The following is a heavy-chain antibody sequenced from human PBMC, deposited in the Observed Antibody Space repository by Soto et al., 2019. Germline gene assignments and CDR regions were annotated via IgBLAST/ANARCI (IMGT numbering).Heavy chain of an antibody. CDR1: GFTFSDYY. V-gene: IGHV3-11*06. Sequence: QVQLVESGGGLVKPGGSLRLSCAVSGFTFSDYYMSWIRQAPGKGLEWVSHISGRSYTNYADSVKGRFTTSRDDAKTSLYLQMNSLRAEDTAIYYCARGSVPGFYYGMDVWGQGTTVTVS. CDR2: ISGRSYT. J-gene: IGHJ6*02. CDR3: ARGSVPGFYYGMDV.